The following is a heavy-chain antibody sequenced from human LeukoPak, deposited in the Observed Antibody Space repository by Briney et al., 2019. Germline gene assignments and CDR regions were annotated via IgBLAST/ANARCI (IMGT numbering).Heavy chain of an antibody. CDR2: IYYSGST. V-gene: IGHV4-39*01. J-gene: IGHJ4*02. Sequence: SETLSLTCTVSGGSISSSSYYWGWIRQPPGKGLEWIGSIYYSGSTYYNPSLKSRVTISVDTSKNQFSLKLSSVTAADTAVYYCVCSSPSLRVTTYDYWGQGTLVTVSS. CDR3: VCSSPSLRVTTYDY. D-gene: IGHD4-17*01. CDR1: GGSISSSSYY.